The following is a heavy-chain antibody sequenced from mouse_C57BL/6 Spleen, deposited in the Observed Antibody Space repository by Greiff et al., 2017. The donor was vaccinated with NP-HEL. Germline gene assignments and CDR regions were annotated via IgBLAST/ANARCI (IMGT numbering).Heavy chain of an antibody. CDR3: AIMVTTLAMDY. CDR2: IYPGDGDT. CDR1: GYAFSSSW. V-gene: IGHV1-82*01. Sequence: VQLQQSGPELVKPGASVKISCKASGYAFSSSWMNWVKQRPGKGLEWIGRIYPGDGDTNYNGKFKGKATLTADKSSSTAYMQLSSLTSEDSAVYCCAIMVTTLAMDYWGQGTSVTVSS. J-gene: IGHJ4*01. D-gene: IGHD2-2*01.